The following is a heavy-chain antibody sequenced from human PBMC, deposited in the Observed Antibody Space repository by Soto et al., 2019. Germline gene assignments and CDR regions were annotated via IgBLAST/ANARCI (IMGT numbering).Heavy chain of an antibody. V-gene: IGHV4-34*01. Sequence: SETLSLTCAVYGGSFSGYYWSWIRQPPGKGLEWTGEINHSGSTNYNPSLKSRVTISVDTSKNQFSLKLSSVTAADTAVYYCARGALRGYSYGRDAFDIWGQGTMVTVS. J-gene: IGHJ3*02. CDR3: ARGALRGYSYGRDAFDI. D-gene: IGHD5-18*01. CDR2: INHSGST. CDR1: GGSFSGYY.